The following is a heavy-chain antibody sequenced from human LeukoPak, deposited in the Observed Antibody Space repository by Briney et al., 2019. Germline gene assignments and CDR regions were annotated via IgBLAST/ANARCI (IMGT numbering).Heavy chain of an antibody. V-gene: IGHV3-7*01. Sequence: GGSLRLSCAAAGFTFSSYSMSWVRQAPGNGLEWEAYIKEDGSEKYYVDSVKGRFTISRDNAKNSMYLQMNRLRAEDTSVYYWARALRRFDYWGQGNLVTASS. CDR1: GFTFSSYS. D-gene: IGHD4-17*01. CDR3: ARALRRFDY. CDR2: IKEDGSEK. J-gene: IGHJ4*02.